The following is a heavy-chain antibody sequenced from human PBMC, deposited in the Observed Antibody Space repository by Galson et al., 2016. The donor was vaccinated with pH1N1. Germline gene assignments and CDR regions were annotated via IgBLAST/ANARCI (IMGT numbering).Heavy chain of an antibody. D-gene: IGHD3-10*01. Sequence: SLRLSCAASGFTFSTYGMHWVRQAPGKGLEWVAFIRYDGSNKYYADSVKGRFTVSRDSSNNTLYLQMNSLRAEDTAVYYCAKDLKAFGITMVRGVIFDYWGQGTLVTVPS. J-gene: IGHJ4*02. CDR2: IRYDGSNK. CDR3: AKDLKAFGITMVRGVIFDY. CDR1: GFTFSTYG. V-gene: IGHV3-30*02.